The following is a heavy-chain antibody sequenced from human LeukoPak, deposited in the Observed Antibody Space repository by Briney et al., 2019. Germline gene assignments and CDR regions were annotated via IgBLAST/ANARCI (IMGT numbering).Heavy chain of an antibody. CDR3: AGTGIAVAGIRNDY. CDR1: GYTFTGYY. CDR2: INPNSGGT. V-gene: IGHV1-2*06. J-gene: IGHJ4*02. D-gene: IGHD6-19*01. Sequence: APVKVSCKASGYTFTGYYMHWVRQAPGQGLEWMGRINPNSGGTNYAQKFQGRVTMTRDTSISTAYMELSRLRSDDTAVYYCAGTGIAVAGIRNDYWGQGTLVTVSS.